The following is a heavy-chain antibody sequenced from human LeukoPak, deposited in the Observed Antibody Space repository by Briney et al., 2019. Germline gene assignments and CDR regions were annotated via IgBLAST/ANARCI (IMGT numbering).Heavy chain of an antibody. CDR2: IYYSGST. D-gene: IGHD6-13*01. J-gene: IGHJ4*02. Sequence: PSETLSLTCTVSGGSISSSSYYWGWIRQPPGKGLEWIGSIYYSGSTYYNPSLKSRVTISVDTSKNQFSLKLSSVTAADTAVYYCARSIAAAGNFDYWGQGTLVTVSS. CDR1: GGSISSSSYY. V-gene: IGHV4-39*07. CDR3: ARSIAAAGNFDY.